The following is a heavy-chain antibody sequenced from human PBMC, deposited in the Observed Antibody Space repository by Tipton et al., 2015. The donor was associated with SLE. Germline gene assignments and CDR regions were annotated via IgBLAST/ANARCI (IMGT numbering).Heavy chain of an antibody. CDR1: GFGFSSYS. V-gene: IGHV3-21*01. Sequence: SLRLSCAASGFGFSSYSMNWVRLAPGKGLEWVSSISSNKRKVDYADSVKGRFTISRDNAKNSLCLQMNGLRVEDTAVYYCARDSWIRESLRRGDYWGQGTLVTVSS. CDR3: ARDSWIRESLRRGDY. CDR2: ISSNKRKV. J-gene: IGHJ4*02. D-gene: IGHD3-10*01.